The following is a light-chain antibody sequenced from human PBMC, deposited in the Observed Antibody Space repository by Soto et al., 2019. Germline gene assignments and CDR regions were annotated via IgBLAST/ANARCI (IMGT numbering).Light chain of an antibody. Sequence: DIQMTQSPSSLSASVGDRVTITCRASQSISSYLNWYQQKPGKAPKLLIYAASSLQSGVPSRFSGSGSGTDFTLTISSLQPEAFATYYCQQSYSPSTFGQGTKVEIK. V-gene: IGKV1-39*01. CDR2: AAS. J-gene: IGKJ1*01. CDR1: QSISSY. CDR3: QQSYSPST.